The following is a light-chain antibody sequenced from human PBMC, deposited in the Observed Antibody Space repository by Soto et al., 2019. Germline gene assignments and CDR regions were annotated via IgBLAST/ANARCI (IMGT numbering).Light chain of an antibody. CDR3: MQSIQYPWT. CDR1: QSLLYSDGKTY. Sequence: DIVMTQTPLSLSVTPGQPASISCKSSQSLLYSDGKTYLYWYLQKPGQSPQLLMYKVSNRFSGVPDRFSGSGSGTDFTLKISRVEADDVGVYYCMQSIQYPWTFGQGTKVEIK. V-gene: IGKV2D-29*02. J-gene: IGKJ1*01. CDR2: KVS.